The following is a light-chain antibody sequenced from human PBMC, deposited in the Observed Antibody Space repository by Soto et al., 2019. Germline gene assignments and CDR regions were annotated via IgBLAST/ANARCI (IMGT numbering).Light chain of an antibody. CDR1: QRITTY. V-gene: IGKV1-39*01. J-gene: IGKJ2*01. CDR2: TSG. Sequence: IHMTQSPSSLSASVGDRVTITCRASQRITTYLNWYQQKSGEAPTLLISTSGTWQRGAPSTFTASGSGTDFTLTITSLQPADFATYYCQQTYSTPYTFGQGTKLEIK. CDR3: QQTYSTPYT.